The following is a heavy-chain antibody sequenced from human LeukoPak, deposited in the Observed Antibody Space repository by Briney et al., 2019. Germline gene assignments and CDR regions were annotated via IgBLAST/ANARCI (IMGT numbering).Heavy chain of an antibody. V-gene: IGHV4-39*07. CDR1: GGSISSNSYY. CDR2: IYYNGGT. D-gene: IGHD5-18*01. Sequence: SETLSLTCTVSGGSISSNSYYWGWIRQPPGKGLEWIGNIYYNGGTYNNPSLKSRVTISVDTSKNQFSLKLNSVTAADTAMYYCATHRMDDTAMVVGYFDYWGQGTLVTVSS. J-gene: IGHJ4*02. CDR3: ATHRMDDTAMVVGYFDY.